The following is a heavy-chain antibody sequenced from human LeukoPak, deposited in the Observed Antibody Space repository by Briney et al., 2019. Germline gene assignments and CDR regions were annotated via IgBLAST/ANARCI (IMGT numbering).Heavy chain of an antibody. CDR2: IKQDGSEK. V-gene: IGHV3-7*01. J-gene: IGHJ5*02. CDR3: ARGVAAAGYWFDP. D-gene: IGHD6-13*01. CDR1: GFTFSSYR. Sequence: QPGGALRLSCAASGFTFSSYRMSWVRQAPGKGLEWVANIKQDGSEKYYVDSVKGRFTISRDNAKNSLYLQMNSLRAEDTAVYYCARGVAAAGYWFDPWGQGTLVTVSS.